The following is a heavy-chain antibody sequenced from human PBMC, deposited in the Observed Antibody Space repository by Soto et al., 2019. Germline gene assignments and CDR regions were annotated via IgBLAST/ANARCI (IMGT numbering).Heavy chain of an antibody. D-gene: IGHD3-3*02. Sequence: QVQLVESGGGVVQPGRSLRLSCAASGFTFSSYGMHWVRQAPGKGLEWVAVISYDGSNKYYADSVKGRFTISRDNSKNTLYLQMNSLRAEDTAVYYCAKDRASGRAVLAYYYGMDVWGQGTTVTVSS. CDR3: AKDRASGRAVLAYYYGMDV. J-gene: IGHJ6*02. CDR2: ISYDGSNK. CDR1: GFTFSSYG. V-gene: IGHV3-30*18.